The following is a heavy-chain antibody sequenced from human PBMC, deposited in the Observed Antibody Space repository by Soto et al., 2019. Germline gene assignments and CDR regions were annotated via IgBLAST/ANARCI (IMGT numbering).Heavy chain of an antibody. CDR2: IKRDGSET. V-gene: IGHV3-7*01. J-gene: IGHJ4*02. Sequence: EVQLVESGGGLVQPGGSLRLSCAAPTFIFSTYWMTWVHQAPGKGLEWVANIKRDGSETHYADSVKGRFTISRDNAKNSLYLQMNRLRVEDTAVYYCVGDGINRNDFDYWGQGTLVTVSS. CDR3: VGDGINRNDFDY. D-gene: IGHD1-1*01. CDR1: TFIFSTYW.